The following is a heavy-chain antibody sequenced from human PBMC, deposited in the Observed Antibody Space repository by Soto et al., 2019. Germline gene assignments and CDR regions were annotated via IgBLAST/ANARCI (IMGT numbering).Heavy chain of an antibody. D-gene: IGHD3-3*01. J-gene: IGHJ6*02. CDR1: GGTFSSYA. V-gene: IGHV1-69*06. CDR3: ARDQDFGVVSSVYYGMDV. Sequence: SVKVSCKASGGTFSSYAISWVRQAPGQGLEWMGGIIPIFGTANYAQKFQGRVTITAYKSTSTAYMELSSLRSEDTAVYYCARDQDFGVVSSVYYGMDVWGQGTTVTVSS. CDR2: IIPIFGTA.